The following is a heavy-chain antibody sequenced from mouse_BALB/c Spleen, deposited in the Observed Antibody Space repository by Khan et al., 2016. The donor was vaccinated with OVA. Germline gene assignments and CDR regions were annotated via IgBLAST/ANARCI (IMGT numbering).Heavy chain of an antibody. Sequence: QVQLQQSGAELMKPGASVKISCKATGYTFSNYWIEWVKQRPGHGLEWVGEILPGTGSTNYNENFKGKATFTADTSSNTAYMQLSSLTSEDSAVYFCAPNWFGFGYWGQGTLVTGSA. D-gene: IGHD4-1*01. CDR3: APNWFGFGY. V-gene: IGHV1-9*01. CDR2: ILPGTGST. J-gene: IGHJ3*01. CDR1: GYTFSNYW.